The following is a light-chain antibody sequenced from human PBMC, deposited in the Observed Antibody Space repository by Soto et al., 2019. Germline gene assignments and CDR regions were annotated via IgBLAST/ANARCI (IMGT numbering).Light chain of an antibody. CDR2: DVS. V-gene: IGLV2-14*03. Sequence: QPVLNHPASVSGAAGESVRISCTGTSSDVAAYNYVSWYQHHPGKAPKLMIFDVSNRPSGVSNRFSGSKSGNTASLTISGLQPEVEAEYYCSSYTTSNTRQIVFGTRTKFTVL. J-gene: IGLJ1*01. CDR3: SSYTTSNTRQIV. CDR1: SSDVAAYNY.